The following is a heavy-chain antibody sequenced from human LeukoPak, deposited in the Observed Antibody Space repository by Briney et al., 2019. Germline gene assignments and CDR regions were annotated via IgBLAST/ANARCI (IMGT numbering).Heavy chain of an antibody. CDR1: EFTFSTYG. CDR2: ISYDGSYK. J-gene: IGHJ4*02. V-gene: IGHV3-30*18. CDR3: AKDRYSGLNTIDY. Sequence: GGSLRLSCAASEFTFSTYGMHWVRQAPGKGLEWVAVISYDGSYKLYADSVKGRFTISRDNSKGTLYLQMNSLRAEDTAVYYCAKDRYSGLNTIDYWGQGTLVTVSS. D-gene: IGHD6-13*01.